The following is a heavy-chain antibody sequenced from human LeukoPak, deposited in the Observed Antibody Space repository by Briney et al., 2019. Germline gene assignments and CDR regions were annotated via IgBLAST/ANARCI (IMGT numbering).Heavy chain of an antibody. V-gene: IGHV3-23*01. CDR2: SSGIGCST. CDR3: EKGTTTWELPYDS. D-gene: IGHD1-26*01. J-gene: IGHJ4*02. Sequence: SCKASLGTFSRYALSWVRQAPWKGLEWVSASSGIGCSTHKVDTVKGGFTISIHNSKHTLYLQMNRLRAEDTPGYYCEKGTTTWELPYDSWGQGTLVTVSS. CDR1: LGTFSRYA.